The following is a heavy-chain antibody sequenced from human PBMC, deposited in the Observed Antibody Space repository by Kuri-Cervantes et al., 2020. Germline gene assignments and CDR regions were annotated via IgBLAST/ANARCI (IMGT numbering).Heavy chain of an antibody. CDR1: GGSISSYY. J-gene: IGHJ3*02. CDR3: ARLAVAEGLLDI. V-gene: IGHV4-59*01. D-gene: IGHD6-19*01. Sequence: ETLSLTCTVSGGSISSYYWSWIRQPPGKGLEWIGYIHYSGSTNYNPSLKSRVTISVDTSKNQFSLKLSSVTAADTAVYYCARLAVAEGLLDIWGQGTMVTVSS. CDR2: IHYSGST.